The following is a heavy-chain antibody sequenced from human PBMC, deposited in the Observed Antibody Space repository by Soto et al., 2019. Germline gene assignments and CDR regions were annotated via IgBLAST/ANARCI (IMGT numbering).Heavy chain of an antibody. CDR1: GGSISSGGYY. V-gene: IGHV4-31*03. CDR2: IYYSGST. Sequence: PSETLSLTCTVSGGSISSGGYYWSWIRQHPGKGLEWIGYIYYSGSTYYNPSLKSRVTISVDTSKNQFSLKLSSVTAADTAVYYCERARAAEDGSHYYYYYGMDVWGQGTTVTVYS. D-gene: IGHD6-25*01. CDR3: ERARAAEDGSHYYYYYGMDV. J-gene: IGHJ6*02.